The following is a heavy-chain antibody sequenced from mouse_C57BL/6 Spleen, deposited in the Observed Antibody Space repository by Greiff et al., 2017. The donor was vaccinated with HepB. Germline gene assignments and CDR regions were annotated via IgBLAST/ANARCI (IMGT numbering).Heavy chain of an antibody. D-gene: IGHD2-5*01. CDR2: IHPNSGST. V-gene: IGHV1-64*01. Sequence: QVQLQQPGAELVKPGASVKLSCKASGYTFTSYWMHWVKQRPGQGLEWIGMIHPNSGSTNYNEKFKSKATLTVDKSSSTAYMQLSSLTSEDSAVYYCARPLDYSNYYAMDYWGQGTSVTVSS. CDR1: GYTFTSYW. J-gene: IGHJ4*01. CDR3: ARPLDYSNYYAMDY.